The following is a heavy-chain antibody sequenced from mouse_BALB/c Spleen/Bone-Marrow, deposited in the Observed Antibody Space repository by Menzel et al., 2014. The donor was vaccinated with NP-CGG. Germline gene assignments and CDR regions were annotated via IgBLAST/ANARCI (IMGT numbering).Heavy chain of an antibody. CDR1: GYTFTSYW. Sequence: LVESGAELVKPGASVKLSCKASGYTFTSYWMHWVKQRPGQGLEWIGEINPSNGRADYNEKFRSKATLTVDRSSSTAYMQLSSLTSEDSAVYYCASSYSPFAYWGQGTLVTVSA. J-gene: IGHJ3*01. D-gene: IGHD2-10*01. CDR3: ASSYSPFAY. V-gene: IGHV1S81*02. CDR2: INPSNGRA.